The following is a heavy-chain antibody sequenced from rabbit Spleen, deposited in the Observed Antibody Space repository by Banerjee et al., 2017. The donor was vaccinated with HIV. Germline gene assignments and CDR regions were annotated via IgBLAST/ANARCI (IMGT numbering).Heavy chain of an antibody. V-gene: IGHV1S45*01. D-gene: IGHD4-2*01. J-gene: IGHJ4*01. CDR3: ARDAAGREDFNL. CDR2: IDIVKSGST. CDR1: GLDFSSRYW. Sequence: HEQLEESGGDLVKPGASLTLTCKASGLDFSSRYWICWVRQAPGKGPEWIACIDIVKSGSTYYASWAKGRFTISKTSSTTVTLQMTSLTAADTATYFCARDAAGREDFNLWGPGTLVTVS.